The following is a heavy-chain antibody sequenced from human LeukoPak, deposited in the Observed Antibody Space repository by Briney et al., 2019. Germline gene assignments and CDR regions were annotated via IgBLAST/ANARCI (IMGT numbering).Heavy chain of an antibody. Sequence: PGGSLRLSCAASGFTFNSYGMHWVRQAPGKGLEWVAFIRYDGSYEYYGDSVKGRFTIPRDNSKTTLYLQMNSLRSEDTAVYYCAKDGGLHLYYYYNYMDIWGKGTTVTVSS. V-gene: IGHV3-30*02. J-gene: IGHJ6*03. CDR3: AKDGGLHLYYYYNYMDI. D-gene: IGHD5-24*01. CDR1: GFTFNSYG. CDR2: IRYDGSYE.